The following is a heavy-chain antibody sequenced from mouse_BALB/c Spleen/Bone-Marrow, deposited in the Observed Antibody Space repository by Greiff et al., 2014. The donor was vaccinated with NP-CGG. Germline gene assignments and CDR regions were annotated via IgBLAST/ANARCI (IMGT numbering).Heavy chain of an antibody. V-gene: IGHV1-5*01. CDR3: TVSLTLYYFDY. CDR1: GYSFTSYW. D-gene: IGHD5-1*01. Sequence: VQLQQPGTVLARPGASVEMFRKASGYSFTSYWLHWVKQRPGQGLEWIGAIYPGNSNTNYNQKFKGKAKLTAVTSASTAYMEFSSLTNEDSAVYYCTVSLTLYYFDYWGQGATLTVSS. J-gene: IGHJ2*01. CDR2: IYPGNSNT.